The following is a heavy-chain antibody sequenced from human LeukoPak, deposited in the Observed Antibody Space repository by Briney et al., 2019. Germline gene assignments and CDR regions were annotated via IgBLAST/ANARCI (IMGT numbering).Heavy chain of an antibody. J-gene: IGHJ6*03. CDR1: GFTFSSYG. CDR2: IRYDGSNK. V-gene: IGHV3-30*02. D-gene: IGHD5-12*01. Sequence: GGSLRLSCAASGFTFSSYGMHWVRQAPGKGLEWVAFIRYDGSNKYYADSVKGRFTISRDNSKNTPYLQMNSLRAEDTAVYYCAKGGGYEAQYYYYYLDVWGKGTTVTISS. CDR3: AKGGGYEAQYYYYYLDV.